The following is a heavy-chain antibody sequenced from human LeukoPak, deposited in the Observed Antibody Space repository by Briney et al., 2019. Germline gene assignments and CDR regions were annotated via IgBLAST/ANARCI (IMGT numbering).Heavy chain of an antibody. CDR1: GGSISSSSYY. J-gene: IGHJ4*02. Sequence: SETLSLTCTVSGGSISSSSYYWGWIRQPPGKGLEWIGSIYYSGSTYYNPSLKSRVTISVDTSKNQFSLKLTSVTAADTAVYYCARQDRRDMYSSGYYYFDYWGQGALVTVSS. CDR3: ARQDRRDMYSSGYYYFDY. D-gene: IGHD3-22*01. V-gene: IGHV4-39*07. CDR2: IYYSGST.